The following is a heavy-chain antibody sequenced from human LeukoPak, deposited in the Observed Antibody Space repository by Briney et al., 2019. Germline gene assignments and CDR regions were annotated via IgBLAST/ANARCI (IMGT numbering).Heavy chain of an antibody. Sequence: GGSLRLSCTASGFTLSSYAMSWVRQAPGEGLEWVSTISGSADSTNYAEAVKGRFTISRDNSKNTMYLQMNSLRAEDTAVYYCAKQGFGCWGQGTLVTVSS. V-gene: IGHV3-23*01. CDR3: AKQGFGC. CDR2: ISGSADST. CDR1: GFTLSSYA. J-gene: IGHJ4*02.